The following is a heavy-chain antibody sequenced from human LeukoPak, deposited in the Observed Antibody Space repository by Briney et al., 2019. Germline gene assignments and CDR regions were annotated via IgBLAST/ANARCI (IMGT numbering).Heavy chain of an antibody. CDR3: AKDREYQLLSVN. CDR1: GFTFSSYA. CDR2: ISGSGGST. Sequence: GGSLRLSCAASGFTFSSYAMSWVRQAPGKGLDWVSAISGSGGSTYYADSVKGRLTISRDNSKNTLYLQMNSLRAEDTAVYYCAKDREYQLLSVNWGQGTLVTVSS. J-gene: IGHJ4*02. D-gene: IGHD2-2*01. V-gene: IGHV3-23*01.